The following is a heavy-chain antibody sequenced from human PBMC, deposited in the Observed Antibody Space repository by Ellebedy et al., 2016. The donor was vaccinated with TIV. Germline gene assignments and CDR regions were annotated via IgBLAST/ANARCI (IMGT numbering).Heavy chain of an antibody. J-gene: IGHJ5*02. Sequence: ASVKVSCXTSGYMFTSYGISWVRQAPGQGLEWMGWISGYSGNTNYAEKFQGRVTMTTDISTSTGYMELRSLRSDDTAVYYCARESPRQQLVGRFDPWGQGTLVTVSS. CDR2: ISGYSGNT. D-gene: IGHD6-13*01. CDR1: GYMFTSYG. CDR3: ARESPRQQLVGRFDP. V-gene: IGHV1-18*01.